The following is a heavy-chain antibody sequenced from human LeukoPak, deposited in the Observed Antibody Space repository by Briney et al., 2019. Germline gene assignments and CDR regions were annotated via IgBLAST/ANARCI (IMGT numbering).Heavy chain of an antibody. J-gene: IGHJ3*02. V-gene: IGHV1-69*05. CDR2: IIPIFGTA. D-gene: IGHD1-26*01. CDR1: GGTFSSYA. CDR3: ARDRTVGASDAFDI. Sequence: SVKVSCKASGGTFSSYAISWVRQAPGQGLEWMGGIIPIFGTANYAQKFQGRVTITTDESTSTAYMELSSLRSEDTAVFYCARDRTVGASDAFDIWGQGTMVTVSS.